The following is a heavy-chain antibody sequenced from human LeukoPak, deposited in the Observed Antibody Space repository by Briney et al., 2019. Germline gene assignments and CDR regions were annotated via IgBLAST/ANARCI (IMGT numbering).Heavy chain of an antibody. V-gene: IGHV1-18*01. Sequence: ASVKVSCKASGYTFTSYGISWVRQAPGQGLEWMGWISGYSGNSNYAQKFQGRVTMTTDTSTSTAYMELRSLRSDDTAVCYCARDPTYYDSSGFPFDYWGQGTLVTVSS. D-gene: IGHD3-22*01. J-gene: IGHJ4*02. CDR1: GYTFTSYG. CDR2: ISGYSGNS. CDR3: ARDPTYYDSSGFPFDY.